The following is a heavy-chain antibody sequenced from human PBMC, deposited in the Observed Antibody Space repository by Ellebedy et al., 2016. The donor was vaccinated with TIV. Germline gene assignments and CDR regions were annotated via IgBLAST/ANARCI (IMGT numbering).Heavy chain of an antibody. CDR2: ISDDGSNK. J-gene: IGHJ4*02. CDR3: GTTLGY. D-gene: IGHD1-26*01. V-gene: IGHV3-30-3*01. Sequence: GESLKISXAASGFTFSSYAMHWVRQAPGKGLEWVAVISDDGSNKYYADSVKGRFTISRDNSKNTLYLQMNSLRAEDTAVYYCGTTLGYWGQGTLVTVSS. CDR1: GFTFSSYA.